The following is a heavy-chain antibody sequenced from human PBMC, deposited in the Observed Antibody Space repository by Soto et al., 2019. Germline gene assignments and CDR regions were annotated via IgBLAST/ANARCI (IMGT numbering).Heavy chain of an antibody. CDR1: GFTFSSYA. J-gene: IGHJ3*02. D-gene: IGHD3-3*01. CDR3: AKARTYYDFWSGSQPDAFDI. Sequence: GGSLRLSCAASGFTFSSYAMSWGGQAQGKGVGWVSAISGSGGSTYYADSVKGRFTIPRDNSKNTLYLPMNSLRAEDTAVYYCAKARTYYDFWSGSQPDAFDIWGQGTMVTVSS. CDR2: ISGSGGST. V-gene: IGHV3-23*01.